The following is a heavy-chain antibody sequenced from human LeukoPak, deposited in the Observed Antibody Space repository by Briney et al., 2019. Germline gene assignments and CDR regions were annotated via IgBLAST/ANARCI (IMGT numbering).Heavy chain of an antibody. V-gene: IGHV1-2*02. D-gene: IGHD3-22*01. CDR1: GYTFTGYY. J-gene: IGHJ4*02. Sequence: GASVKVSCKASGYTFTGYYMHWVRQAPGQGLEWMGWINPNSGGTNYAQKFQGRVTMTRDTSISTAYMELSRLRSDDTAVYYCARDPPRVTMIVVAPDYWGQGTLSPSPQ. CDR3: ARDPPRVTMIVVAPDY. CDR2: INPNSGGT.